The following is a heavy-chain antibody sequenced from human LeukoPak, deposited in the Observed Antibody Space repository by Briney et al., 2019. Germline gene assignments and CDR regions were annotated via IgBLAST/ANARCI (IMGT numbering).Heavy chain of an antibody. J-gene: IGHJ4*02. CDR3: ARSQSSSLIDY. D-gene: IGHD6-13*01. CDR2: IWYDGTSK. V-gene: IGHV3-33*01. CDR1: GFSLSAYG. Sequence: GGFLRLSCAASGFSLSAYGVHWVRQAPGKGLEWVAVIWYDGTSKDYADSVKGRFTFSRDNSKNTLYLQMNSLTVEDTAVYYCARSQSSSLIDYWGQGTLVTVSS.